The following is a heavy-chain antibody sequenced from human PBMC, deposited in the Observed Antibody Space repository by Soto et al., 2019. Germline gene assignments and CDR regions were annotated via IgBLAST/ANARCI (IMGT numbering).Heavy chain of an antibody. CDR2: IKQDGSEK. CDR1: GFTFSSYW. Sequence: EVQLVESGGGLVQPGGSLRLSCAASGFTFSSYWMSWVRQAPGKGLEWVANIKQDGSEKYYVDSVKGRFTISRDNAKNSLYQQMNSLRAEDTAVYYCARDQAWLARTDAFDIWDQGTMVTVSS. J-gene: IGHJ3*02. CDR3: ARDQAWLARTDAFDI. V-gene: IGHV3-7*01. D-gene: IGHD5-12*01.